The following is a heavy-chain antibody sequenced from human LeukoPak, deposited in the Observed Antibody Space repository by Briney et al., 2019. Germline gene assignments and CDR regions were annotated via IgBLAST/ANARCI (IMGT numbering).Heavy chain of an antibody. J-gene: IGHJ4*02. Sequence: ASVKVSCKASGYTFTSHDINWVRQAPGQGLEWMGWMNPNSGNTGYAQKFQGRVTMTRNISIRTAYMELSSLRSEDTAVYYCARVLTHSSAWYNFDFWGQGTLVTVSS. D-gene: IGHD6-19*01. CDR3: ARVLTHSSAWYNFDF. CDR1: GYTFTSHD. V-gene: IGHV1-8*01. CDR2: MNPNSGNT.